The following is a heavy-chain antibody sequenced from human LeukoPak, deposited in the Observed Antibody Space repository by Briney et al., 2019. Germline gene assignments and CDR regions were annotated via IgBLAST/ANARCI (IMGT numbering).Heavy chain of an antibody. Sequence: SETLSLTCTVSGGSISSYYWSWIRQPPGQGLEWIGYIYYSGSTNYNSSLKSRVTISVDTSKNQFSLKLSSVTAADTAVYYCARTSPGYDSASYYFDYWGQGTLVTVSS. J-gene: IGHJ4*02. V-gene: IGHV4-59*01. CDR2: IYYSGST. CDR1: GGSISSYY. D-gene: IGHD3-22*01. CDR3: ARTSPGYDSASYYFDY.